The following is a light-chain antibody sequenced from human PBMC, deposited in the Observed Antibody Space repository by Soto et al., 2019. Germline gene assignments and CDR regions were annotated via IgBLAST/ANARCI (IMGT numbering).Light chain of an antibody. CDR2: KAS. V-gene: IGKV1-5*03. CDR1: QSISSW. CDR3: QQYSYFAT. Sequence: DIQMTQSPSTLSASVGDRVTITCRASQSISSWLTWYQQKAGQAPKLLIYKASIVESGVPSRFSGSGSGTEFTLTISSLQPDDSATYYCQQYSYFATFGQGTRAEVE. J-gene: IGKJ1*01.